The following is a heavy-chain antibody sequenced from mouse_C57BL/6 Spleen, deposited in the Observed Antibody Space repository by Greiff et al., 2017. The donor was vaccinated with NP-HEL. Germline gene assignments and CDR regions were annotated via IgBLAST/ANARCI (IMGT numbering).Heavy chain of an antibody. Sequence: QVQLKQPGAELVRPGTSVKLSCKASGYTFTSYWMHWVKQRPGQGLEWIGVIDPSDSYTNYNQKFKGKATLTVDTSSSTAYMQLSSLTSEDSAVYYCARGKSGYDGYYFDYWGQGTTLTVSS. CDR2: IDPSDSYT. D-gene: IGHD2-3*01. CDR3: ARGKSGYDGYYFDY. V-gene: IGHV1-59*01. J-gene: IGHJ2*01. CDR1: GYTFTSYW.